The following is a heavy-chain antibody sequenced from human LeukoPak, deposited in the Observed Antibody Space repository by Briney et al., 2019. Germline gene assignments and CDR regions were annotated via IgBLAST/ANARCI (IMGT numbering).Heavy chain of an antibody. CDR3: ARGYSSFDY. CDR1: GGSISSYY. CDR2: IYYSGST. V-gene: IGHV4-59*01. D-gene: IGHD6-13*01. J-gene: IGHJ4*02. Sequence: SETLSLTCTVSGGSISSYYWSWIRQPPGKGLEWIGYIYYSGSTNYNPSLKSRVTISVDTSKNQFSLKLSSVAAADTAVYYCARGYSSFDYWGQGTLVTVSS.